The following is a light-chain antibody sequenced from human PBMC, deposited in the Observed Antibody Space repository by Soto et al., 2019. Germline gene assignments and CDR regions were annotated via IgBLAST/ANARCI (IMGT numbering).Light chain of an antibody. CDR1: QSVSSN. Sequence: EIVMTQSPATLSVAPGERATLSCRASQSVSSNLAWYQQKPGQAPRLLIYGASTRATGIPARFSGSGSGTEFTLTISSLQSEDFAVYSCQQYNNWPSLTFRGGTKV. J-gene: IGKJ4*01. CDR3: QQYNNWPSLT. V-gene: IGKV3-15*01. CDR2: GAS.